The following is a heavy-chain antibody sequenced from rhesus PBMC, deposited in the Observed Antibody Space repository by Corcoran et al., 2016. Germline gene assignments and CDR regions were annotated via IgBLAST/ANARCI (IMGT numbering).Heavy chain of an antibody. CDR1: GGSFSSGYYY. V-gene: IGHV4-122*02. Sequence: QVQLQESGPGLVKPSETLSLTCAVSGGSFSSGYYYWSWIRQPPGKGLGWIGYITYSGSTNHNPSLKSRVTISRDTSKNQFSLKLSSVTAADTAVYYCARDIAADGRSYYWGQGVLVTVSS. CDR2: ITYSGST. CDR3: ARDIAADGRSYY. D-gene: IGHD6-25*01. J-gene: IGHJ4*01.